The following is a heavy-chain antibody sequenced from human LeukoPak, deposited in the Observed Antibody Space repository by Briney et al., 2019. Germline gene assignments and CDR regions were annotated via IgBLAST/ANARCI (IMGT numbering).Heavy chain of an antibody. Sequence: PGGSLRHSCAASGFTLSSYSMNWVRQAPGKGLEWVSSISSSSSYIYYADSVKGRFTISRDNAKNSLYLQMNSLRTEDTAVYYCARAGAVAGSFDYCGQGTLVTVSS. D-gene: IGHD6-19*01. V-gene: IGHV3-21*01. CDR3: ARAGAVAGSFDY. CDR1: GFTLSSYS. J-gene: IGHJ4*02. CDR2: ISSSSSYI.